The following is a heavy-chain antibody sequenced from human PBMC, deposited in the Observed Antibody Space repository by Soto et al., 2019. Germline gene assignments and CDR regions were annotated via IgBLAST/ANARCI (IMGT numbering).Heavy chain of an antibody. V-gene: IGHV3-30*03. CDR1: GFTFSSYG. CDR3: AYHYDTWGY. Sequence: QVQLVESGGGVVQPGRSLRLSCAASGFTFSSYGMYWVRQAPGKGLEWVAVISYDGSNKYYADSVKGRFTISRDNSKNTLYLQMNSLRAEDTAVYYCAYHYDTWGYWGQGTLVTVSS. CDR2: ISYDGSNK. D-gene: IGHD3-22*01. J-gene: IGHJ4*02.